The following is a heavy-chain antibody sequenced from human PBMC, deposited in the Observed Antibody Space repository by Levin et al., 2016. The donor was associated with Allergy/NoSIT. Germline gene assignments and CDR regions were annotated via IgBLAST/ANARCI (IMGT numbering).Heavy chain of an antibody. J-gene: IGHJ4*02. V-gene: IGHV3-30*18. CDR3: AKGEQKYYDILTGIGY. D-gene: IGHD3-9*01. Sequence: WIRQPPGKGLEWVAALPYHGNNQYYADSVKGRFTVSRDNSKNTLYLQMNNLRPEDTAVYHCAKGEQKYYDILTGIGYWGQGTLVTVSS. CDR2: LPYHGNNQ.